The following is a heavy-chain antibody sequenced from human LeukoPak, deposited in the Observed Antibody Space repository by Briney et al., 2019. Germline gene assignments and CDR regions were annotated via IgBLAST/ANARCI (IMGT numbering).Heavy chain of an antibody. CDR3: ARLLYYDYVWGSYRYFDY. CDR1: GGSISSYY. CDR2: INHSGGT. J-gene: IGHJ4*02. Sequence: SETLSLTCTVSGGSISSYYWSWIRQPPGKGLEWIGEINHSGGTNYNPSLKSRVTISVDTSKNQFSLKLSSVTAADTAVYYCARLLYYDYVWGSYRYFDYWGQGTLVTVSS. D-gene: IGHD3-16*02. V-gene: IGHV4-34*01.